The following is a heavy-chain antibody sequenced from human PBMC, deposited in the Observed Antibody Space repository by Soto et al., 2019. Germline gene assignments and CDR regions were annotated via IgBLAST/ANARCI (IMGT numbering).Heavy chain of an antibody. CDR2: IYYSGST. J-gene: IGHJ4*02. V-gene: IGHV4-39*01. CDR1: GGSISSSSYY. CDR3: ARHGTYYDFWSGYFDRYYFDY. Sequence: TSETLSLTCTVSGGSISSSSYYWGWIRQPPGKGLEWFGSIYYSGSTYYNPSLKSRVTISVDTSKNQFSPKLSSVTAADTAVYYCARHGTYYDFWSGYFDRYYFDYWGQGTLVTVSS. D-gene: IGHD3-3*01.